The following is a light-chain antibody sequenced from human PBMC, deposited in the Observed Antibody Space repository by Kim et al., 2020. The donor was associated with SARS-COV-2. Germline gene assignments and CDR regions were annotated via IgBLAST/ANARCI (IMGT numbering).Light chain of an antibody. V-gene: IGKV3-20*01. Sequence: PGERATLACRASQSVSSSYLAWYQQKPGQAPRLLIYGASSRATGIPDRFSGSGSGTDFTLTISRLEPEDFAVYYCQQYGSSPPWTFGQGTKVDIK. CDR1: QSVSSSY. CDR2: GAS. CDR3: QQYGSSPPWT. J-gene: IGKJ1*01.